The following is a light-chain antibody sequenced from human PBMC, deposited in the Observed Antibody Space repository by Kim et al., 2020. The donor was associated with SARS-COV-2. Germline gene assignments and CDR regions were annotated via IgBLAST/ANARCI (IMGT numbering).Light chain of an antibody. V-gene: IGLV1-47*01. Sequence: PGQRVTISWSGSNSNIGNNYVYWYQQFPGTAPKLLIYRNNYRPSGVPDRFSAAKSGTSASLAISGLRSEDEAHYYCASWGDSLSWVFGGGTKLTVL. CDR3: ASWGDSLSWV. CDR2: RNN. J-gene: IGLJ3*02. CDR1: NSNIGNNY.